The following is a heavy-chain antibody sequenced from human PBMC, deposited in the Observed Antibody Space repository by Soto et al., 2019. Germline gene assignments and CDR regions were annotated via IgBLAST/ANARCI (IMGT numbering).Heavy chain of an antibody. CDR3: ARVAVAGTRFDY. D-gene: IGHD6-19*01. CDR2: IYHSGST. Sequence: SETLSLTCAVSDSSISSSNWWSWVRQPPGKGLEWIGEIYHSGSTNYNPSLKSRVTISVDKSKNQFSLKLSSVTAADTAVYYCARVAVAGTRFDYWGQGTLVTVSS. CDR1: DSSISSSNW. J-gene: IGHJ4*02. V-gene: IGHV4-4*02.